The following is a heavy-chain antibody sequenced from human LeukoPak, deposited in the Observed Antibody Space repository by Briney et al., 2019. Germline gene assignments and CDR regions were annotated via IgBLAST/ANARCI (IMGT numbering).Heavy chain of an antibody. CDR1: GFTFSSYS. Sequence: GGSLRLSCAASGFTFSSYSMNWVRQAPGKGLEWVSYISSSSSTIYYADSVKGRFTISRDNAKNSLYLQMNSLRAEDTAVYYCAGEYYYDSSGYSDAFDIWGQGTMVTVSS. V-gene: IGHV3-48*04. CDR3: AGEYYYDSSGYSDAFDI. J-gene: IGHJ3*02. CDR2: ISSSSSTI. D-gene: IGHD3-22*01.